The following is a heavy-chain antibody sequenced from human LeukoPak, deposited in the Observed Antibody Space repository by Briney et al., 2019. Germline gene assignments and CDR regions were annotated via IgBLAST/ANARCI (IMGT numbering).Heavy chain of an antibody. CDR1: GASITSYY. CDR3: ARDQTGIPPDYCYGLDV. CDR2: ISFGGST. Sequence: PSETLSLTCTVSGASITSYYWSWIRQPPGKGLEWIGYISFGGSTDYNPSLKSRVTISLDTSKNQFSLRLTSVTAADTAVYYCARDQTGIPPDYCYGLDVWGQGTMVTVSS. J-gene: IGHJ6*02. V-gene: IGHV4-59*01.